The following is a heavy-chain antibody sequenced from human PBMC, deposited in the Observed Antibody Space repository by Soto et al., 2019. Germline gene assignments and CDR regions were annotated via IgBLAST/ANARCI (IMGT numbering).Heavy chain of an antibody. CDR1: GLTISNGC. CDR2: IKTNTEDGTT. V-gene: IGHV3-15*07. D-gene: IGHD2-15*01. J-gene: IGHJ6*02. CDR3: MTGSVEGV. Sequence: EVQLVESGGGFIYPGGSLRLSCAASGLTISNGCMNWVRQAPGKGLEWVVRIKTNTEDGTTDYAAAVKGGFTVSRDDLKNTLYLQMNSLKFEDTAVYYCMTGSVEGVWGQGTTVTVSS.